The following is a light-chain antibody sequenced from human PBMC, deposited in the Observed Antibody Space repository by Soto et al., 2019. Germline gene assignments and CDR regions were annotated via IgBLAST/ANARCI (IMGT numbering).Light chain of an antibody. V-gene: IGLV6-57*01. CDR2: DDN. CDR1: SGSIASNY. Sequence: NFMLTQPHSVSESPGKTVTISCTRSSGSIASNYVQWYQQRPGSSPTTVIYDDNQRPSGVPDRFSGSIDSSSNSASLTISGLKTEDEADYSCQSYDSSNPVVFGGGTTLTVL. CDR3: QSYDSSNPVV. J-gene: IGLJ2*01.